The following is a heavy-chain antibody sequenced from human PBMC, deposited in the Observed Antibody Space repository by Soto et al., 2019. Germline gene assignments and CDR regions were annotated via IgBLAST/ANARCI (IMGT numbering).Heavy chain of an antibody. CDR3: ARDPTMVRGVYFDY. J-gene: IGHJ4*02. CDR1: GFTFSSYA. D-gene: IGHD3-10*01. CDR2: ISYDGSNK. Sequence: GSLRLSCAPSGFTFSSYAMHWVRQAPGKGLEWVAVISYDGSNKYYADSVKGRFTISRDNSKNTLYLQMNSLRAEDTAVYYCARDPTMVRGVYFDYWGQGTLVTVSS. V-gene: IGHV3-30-3*01.